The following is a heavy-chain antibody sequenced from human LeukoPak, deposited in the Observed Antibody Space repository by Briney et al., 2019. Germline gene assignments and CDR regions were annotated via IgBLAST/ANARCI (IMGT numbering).Heavy chain of an antibody. V-gene: IGHV4-34*01. CDR2: INHSGST. CDR3: AAKVVVPAAIHFDY. Sequence: PSETLSLTCAVYGGSFSGYYWSWIRQPPGKGLEWIGEINHSGSTNYNPSLKSRVTISVDTSKNQFSLKLSSVTAADTAVYYCAAKVVVPAAIHFDYWGQRTLVTVSS. J-gene: IGHJ4*02. D-gene: IGHD2-2*01. CDR1: GGSFSGYY.